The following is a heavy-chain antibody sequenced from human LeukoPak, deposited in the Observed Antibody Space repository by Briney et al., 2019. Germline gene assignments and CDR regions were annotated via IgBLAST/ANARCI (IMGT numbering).Heavy chain of an antibody. CDR2: IYHSGST. Sequence: PSGTLSLTCAVSGGSISSINWWSWVRQPPGKGLEWIGEIYHSGSTNYNPSLKSRVTISVDTSKNQFSLKLSSVTAADTAVYYCARDRQHSSGWYGYYFDYWGQGTLVTVSS. V-gene: IGHV4-4*02. D-gene: IGHD6-19*01. CDR1: GGSISSINW. J-gene: IGHJ4*02. CDR3: ARDRQHSSGWYGYYFDY.